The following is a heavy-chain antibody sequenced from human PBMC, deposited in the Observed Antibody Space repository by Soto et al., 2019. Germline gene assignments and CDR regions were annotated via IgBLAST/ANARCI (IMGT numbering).Heavy chain of an antibody. CDR1: GGTFSSYA. Sequence: SVKISCNASGGTFSSYAISWVRQAPGQGLEWMGGIIPIFGTANYAQKFQGRVTITADESTSTAYMELSSLRSEDTAVYYCARAGQQLAWYFDLWGSGTLVTVSS. D-gene: IGHD6-13*01. V-gene: IGHV1-69*13. CDR2: IIPIFGTA. CDR3: ARAGQQLAWYFDL. J-gene: IGHJ2*01.